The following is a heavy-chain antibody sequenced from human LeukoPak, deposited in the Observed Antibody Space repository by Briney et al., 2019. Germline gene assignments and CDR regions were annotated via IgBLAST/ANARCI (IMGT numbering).Heavy chain of an antibody. CDR2: IYPGGSDT. J-gene: IGHJ4*02. CDR1: GYSFTSYW. CDR3: ARQRYCSSTSCYGRGHFDY. D-gene: IGHD2-2*01. Sequence: GESLKISCKGSGYSFTSYWIGWVRQMPGKGLEWMGIIYPGGSDTRYSPSFQGQVTISADKSISTAYLQWSSLKASDTAMYYCARQRYCSSTSCYGRGHFDYWGQGTLVTVSS. V-gene: IGHV5-51*01.